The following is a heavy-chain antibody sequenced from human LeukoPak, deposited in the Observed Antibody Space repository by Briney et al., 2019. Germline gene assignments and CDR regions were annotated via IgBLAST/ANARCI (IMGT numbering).Heavy chain of an antibody. CDR1: GFTFSSYG. Sequence: GGSLRLSCAASGFTFSSYGMHWVRQAPGKGLEWVAVISYDGSNKYYADSVKGRFTISRDNSKNTLYLQMNSLRAEDTAVYYCAKDSHSITIFGVVIGTSYYFDYWGQGTLVTVSS. D-gene: IGHD3-3*01. CDR2: ISYDGSNK. V-gene: IGHV3-30*18. J-gene: IGHJ4*02. CDR3: AKDSHSITIFGVVIGTSYYFDY.